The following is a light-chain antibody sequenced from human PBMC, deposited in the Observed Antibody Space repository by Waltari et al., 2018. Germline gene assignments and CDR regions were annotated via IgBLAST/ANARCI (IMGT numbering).Light chain of an antibody. CDR1: QSISEY. J-gene: IGKJ1*01. CDR3: QQYNSYSGT. CDR2: KAS. V-gene: IGKV1-5*03. Sequence: DIKMTQSPSTLSASVGDRVTITCRASQSISEYLAWYQQKPGKAPKLLMYKASSLESGVPSRFSGSGSGTEFTLTISSLQPDDFATYYCQQYNSYSGTFGRGTTVDVK.